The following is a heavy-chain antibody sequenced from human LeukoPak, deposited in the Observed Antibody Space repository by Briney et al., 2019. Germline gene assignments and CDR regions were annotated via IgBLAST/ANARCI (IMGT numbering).Heavy chain of an antibody. J-gene: IGHJ6*02. CDR3: ARVAIYYGSGSYSSTGYYYGMDV. Sequence: GGSLRLSCAASGFTVSSNYMSWVRQAPEKGLEWVSVIYSGGSTYYADSVKGRFTISRDNSKNTLYLQMNSLRAEDTAVYYCARVAIYYGSGSYSSTGYYYGMDVWGQGTTVTVSS. D-gene: IGHD3-10*01. V-gene: IGHV3-66*01. CDR1: GFTVSSNY. CDR2: IYSGGST.